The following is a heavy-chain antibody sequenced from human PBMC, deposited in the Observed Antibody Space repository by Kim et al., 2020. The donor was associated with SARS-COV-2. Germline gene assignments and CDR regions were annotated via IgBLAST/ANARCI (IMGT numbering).Heavy chain of an antibody. D-gene: IGHD1-26*01. CDR3: ARAWDQNFDF. V-gene: IGHV1-46*01. Sequence: ASVKVSCKASGYTFTSYWIHWVRQAPGQGLEWMGMINPSNAYTRYAQSFQGRVTTTSDTSTSTDSMELSSLTSEDTAVYYCARAWDQNFDFWGQGTLVTVSS. CDR1: GYTFTSYW. CDR2: INPSNAYT. J-gene: IGHJ4*02.